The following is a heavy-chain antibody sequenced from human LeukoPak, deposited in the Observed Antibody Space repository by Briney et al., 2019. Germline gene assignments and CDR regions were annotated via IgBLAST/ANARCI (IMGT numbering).Heavy chain of an antibody. CDR2: IYYSGST. J-gene: IGHJ4*02. CDR1: GGSISSSSYY. Sequence: SSETLSLTCTVSGGSISSSSYYWGWIRQPPGKGLEWIGSIYYSGSTYYNPSLKSRVTISVDTSKNQFSLKLSSVTAADTAVYYCARGEGGSGWSRTFDYWGQGTLVTVSS. V-gene: IGHV4-39*01. D-gene: IGHD6-19*01. CDR3: ARGEGGSGWSRTFDY.